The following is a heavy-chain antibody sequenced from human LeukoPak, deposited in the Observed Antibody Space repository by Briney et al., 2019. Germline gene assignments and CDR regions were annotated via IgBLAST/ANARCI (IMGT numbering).Heavy chain of an antibody. Sequence: SETLSLTCTVSGGSISSYYWSWIRQPPGKGLEWIGYIYYSGSTNYNPSLKSRVTISVDTSKNQFSLKLSSVTAADTAVYYCARFSPTAMANFDYWGQGTLVTVSS. CDR2: IYYSGST. CDR1: GGSISSYY. V-gene: IGHV4-59*12. CDR3: ARFSPTAMANFDY. J-gene: IGHJ4*02. D-gene: IGHD5-18*01.